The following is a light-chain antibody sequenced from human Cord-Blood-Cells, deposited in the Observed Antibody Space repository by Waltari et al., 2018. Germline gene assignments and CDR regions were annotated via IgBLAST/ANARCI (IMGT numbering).Light chain of an antibody. CDR2: DAS. J-gene: IGKJ2*01. CDR1: QGISSA. V-gene: IGKV1-13*02. CDR3: QQFNSYPYT. Sequence: AIQLTQSPSSLSASVGDRVTITCRASQGISSALAWYQQKPGKAPKLLFYDASSLESGVPSRFSVSGSGTDFTLTISSLQPEDFATYYCQQFNSYPYTFGQGTKLEIK.